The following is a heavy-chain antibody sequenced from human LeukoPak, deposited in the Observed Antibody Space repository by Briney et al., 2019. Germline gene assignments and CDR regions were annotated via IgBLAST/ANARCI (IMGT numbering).Heavy chain of an antibody. D-gene: IGHD6-13*01. Sequence: GGSLRLSCAASGFTLRRYGMHWVRQAPGKGLEWGAVISYDGSNKYYADSVKGRFTISRDNSKNTLYLQMNSLRAEDTAVYYCATARQYSNSWYSDYWGQGTLVTVSS. V-gene: IGHV3-30*03. CDR3: ATARQYSNSWYSDY. CDR2: ISYDGSNK. CDR1: GFTLRRYG. J-gene: IGHJ4*02.